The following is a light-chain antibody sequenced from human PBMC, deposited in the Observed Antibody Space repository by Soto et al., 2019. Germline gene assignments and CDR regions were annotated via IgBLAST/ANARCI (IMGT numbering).Light chain of an antibody. CDR3: QQTYTTPFT. V-gene: IGKV1-39*01. Sequence: DIQMTQSPSSLSVSVGDRVTITCRASQSISSYLNWYQQKPGKAPKLLIYAASSLKGGVPSRFSGSESGADFTFTFISLQPKDFATYFCQQTYTTPFTVGPGTKVDIK. CDR2: AAS. CDR1: QSISSY. J-gene: IGKJ3*01.